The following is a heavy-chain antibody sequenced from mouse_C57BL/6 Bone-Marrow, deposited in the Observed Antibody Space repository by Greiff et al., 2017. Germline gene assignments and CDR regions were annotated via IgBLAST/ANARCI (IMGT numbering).Heavy chain of an antibody. CDR1: GYTFTDYY. Sequence: EVQLQQSGPELVKPGASVKISCKASGYTFTDYYMNWVKQSHGKSLEWIGDINPNNGGTSYNQKFKGKATLTVDKSSSTAYMELRSLTSEDSAVYYCARFLFIPAFYYFDYWGQGTTLTVSS. J-gene: IGHJ2*01. CDR2: INPNNGGT. V-gene: IGHV1-26*01. D-gene: IGHD1-1*01. CDR3: ARFLFIPAFYYFDY.